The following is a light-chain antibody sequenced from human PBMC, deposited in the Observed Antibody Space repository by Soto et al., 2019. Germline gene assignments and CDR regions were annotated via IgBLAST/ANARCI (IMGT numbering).Light chain of an antibody. J-gene: IGLJ2*01. V-gene: IGLV7-46*01. CDR3: LFTYNGARV. CDR1: TGVVTSGHY. CDR2: DTS. Sequence: QAVVTQEPSLTVYPGGTVTLTCGLRTGVVTSGHYPYWFQQRPGQAPTTLIYDTSKKHSWTPARFSGSLLGGKAALTLSGAQPEDEADYYCLFTYNGARVFGGGTKLTVL.